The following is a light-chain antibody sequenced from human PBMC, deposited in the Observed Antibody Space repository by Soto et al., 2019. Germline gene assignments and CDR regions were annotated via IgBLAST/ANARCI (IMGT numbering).Light chain of an antibody. V-gene: IGKV1-5*03. J-gene: IGKJ1*01. CDR3: QQYNSYPWT. CDR1: QSISSW. CDR2: KAS. Sequence: DIQMTQSPSTLSASIGDRVTITSRASQSISSWLAWYQQKAGKAPKLLIYKASSLESGVPSRFSGSGSGTEFTLTISSLQPDDFATYYCQQYNSYPWTFGQGTKVEIK.